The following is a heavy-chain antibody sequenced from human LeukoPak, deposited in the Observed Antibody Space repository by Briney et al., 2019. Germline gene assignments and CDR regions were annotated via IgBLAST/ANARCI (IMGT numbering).Heavy chain of an antibody. Sequence: GGSLRLSCAASGFTFSSTWMSWVRQAPGKGLEWVANIKQGGKGKYYVDSVKGRFTISRDNAKKSLYLQMNSLRAEDTAVYYCARAEYSSSWFLEYWGQGTLVTVSS. CDR1: GFTFSSTW. V-gene: IGHV3-7*01. D-gene: IGHD6-13*01. CDR2: IKQGGKGK. CDR3: ARAEYSSSWFLEY. J-gene: IGHJ4*02.